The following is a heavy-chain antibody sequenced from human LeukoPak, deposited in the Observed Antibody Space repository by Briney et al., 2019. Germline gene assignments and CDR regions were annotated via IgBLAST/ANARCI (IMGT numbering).Heavy chain of an antibody. D-gene: IGHD5-12*01. V-gene: IGHV1-69*05. CDR3: AREVYSGYVGGAFDI. CDR1: GGTFSSYA. J-gene: IGHJ3*02. Sequence: SVKVSCKASGGTFSSYAISWVRQAPGQGLEWMGRIIPIFGTANYAQKFQGRVTITTDESTSTAYMELSSLRSEDTAVYYCAREVYSGYVGGAFDIWGQGTMVTVSS. CDR2: IIPIFGTA.